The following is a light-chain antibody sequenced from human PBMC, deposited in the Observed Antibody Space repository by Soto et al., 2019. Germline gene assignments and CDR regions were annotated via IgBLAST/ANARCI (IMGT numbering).Light chain of an antibody. V-gene: IGLV1-51*01. CDR2: DNN. CDR1: RSNIGNNY. CDR3: GSWDSSLSVVM. J-gene: IGLJ3*02. Sequence: QSVLTQPPSVSAAPGQKVTISCSGSRSNIGNNYVAWYQQLPGTAPKLLISDNNQRPSGIPDRSSGSKSGTSATLGITGLQTGDEADYYCGSWDSSLSVVMFGGGTKVTVL.